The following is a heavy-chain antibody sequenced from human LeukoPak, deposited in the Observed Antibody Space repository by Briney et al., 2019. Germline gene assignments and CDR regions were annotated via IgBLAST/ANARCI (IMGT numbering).Heavy chain of an antibody. CDR1: GGSISSYY. Sequence: SETLSLTCTVSGGSISSYYWSWIRQPPGKGLEWIGYIYYSGSTNYNPSLKSRVTISVDTSKNQFSLKLSSVTAADTAVYYCARLPGFRDAFDIWGQGTMVTVSS. J-gene: IGHJ3*02. CDR2: IYYSGST. CDR3: ARLPGFRDAFDI. V-gene: IGHV4-59*08.